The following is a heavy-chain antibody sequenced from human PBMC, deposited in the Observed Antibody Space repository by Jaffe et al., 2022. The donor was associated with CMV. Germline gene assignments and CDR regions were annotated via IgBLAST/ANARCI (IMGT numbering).Heavy chain of an antibody. J-gene: IGHJ4*02. V-gene: IGHV1-46*01. Sequence: QVQLVQSGAEVKKPGASVKVSCKASGYTFTSYYMHWVRQAPGQGLEWMGIINPSGGSTSYAQKFQGRVTMTRDTSTSTVYMELSSLRSEDTAVYYCAREGRGYDSSGYSPTARHFDYWGQGTLVTVSS. CDR3: AREGRGYDSSGYSPTARHFDY. CDR1: GYTFTSYY. D-gene: IGHD3-22*01. CDR2: INPSGGST.